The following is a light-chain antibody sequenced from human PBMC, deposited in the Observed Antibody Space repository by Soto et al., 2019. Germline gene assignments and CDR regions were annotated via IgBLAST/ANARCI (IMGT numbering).Light chain of an antibody. CDR1: QSVSSAY. CDR2: GAS. V-gene: IGKV3-20*01. Sequence: EIVLTQSPGTLSLSPGERATLSCRASQSVSSAYLAWYQQIPGQAPRLLIYGASSRATGIPDRFSGSGSGPDFTLTISGLEPEDFAVSYCQQSGSSFYTFGQGTKLEIK. J-gene: IGKJ2*01. CDR3: QQSGSSFYT.